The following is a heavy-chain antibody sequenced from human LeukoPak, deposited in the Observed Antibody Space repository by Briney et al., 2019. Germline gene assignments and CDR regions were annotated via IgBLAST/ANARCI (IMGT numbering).Heavy chain of an antibody. CDR1: GGSISGGGYS. CDR3: ARDGIDDFWSGYFDY. D-gene: IGHD3-3*01. V-gene: IGHV4-30-2*01. CDR2: IYHSGST. J-gene: IGHJ4*02. Sequence: SQTLSLTCAVSGGSISGGGYSWSWIRQPPGKGLEWIGYIYHSGSTYYNPSLKSRVTISVDRPKNQFPLKLSSVTAADTAVYYCARDGIDDFWSGYFDYWGQGTLVTVSS.